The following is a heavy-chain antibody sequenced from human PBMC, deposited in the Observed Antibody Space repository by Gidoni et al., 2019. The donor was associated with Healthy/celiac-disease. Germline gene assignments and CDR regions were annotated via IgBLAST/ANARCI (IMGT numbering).Heavy chain of an antibody. V-gene: IGHV4-34*01. CDR2: INHSGST. Sequence: QVQLQQWGAGLLKPSETLSLTCAVYGGSFSGYYWSRIRQPPGKGLEWIGEINHSGSTNYTPSLKSRVTISVDTSKNQFSLKLSSVTAADTAVYYCARGQGYDFWSGYANWFDPWGQGTLVTVSS. CDR1: GGSFSGYY. CDR3: ARGQGYDFWSGYANWFDP. D-gene: IGHD3-3*01. J-gene: IGHJ5*02.